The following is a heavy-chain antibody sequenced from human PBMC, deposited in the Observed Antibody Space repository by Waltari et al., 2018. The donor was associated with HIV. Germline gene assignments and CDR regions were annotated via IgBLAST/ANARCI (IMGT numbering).Heavy chain of an antibody. CDR1: GGSFSGYY. CDR2: VNHVGRT. CDR3: ARDSAPGLAVDDDDGEFFYYGLDV. J-gene: IGHJ6*01. V-gene: IGHV4-34*01. D-gene: IGHD6-19*01. Sequence: QVHLEQWGTGLLRPSETLSLTCAVYGGSFSGYYWSWIRQSPGRGLEWIGEVNHVGRTNYSPSLKGGVTVSVDTSKNQFSLTMRSVTAADTAVYYCARDSAPGLAVDDDDGEFFYYGLDVGGQGTTVTVSS.